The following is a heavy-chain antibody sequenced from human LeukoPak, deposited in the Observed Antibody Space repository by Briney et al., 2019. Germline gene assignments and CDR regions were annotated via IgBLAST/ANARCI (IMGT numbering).Heavy chain of an antibody. J-gene: IGHJ4*02. CDR3: ARDKDPYSSSLSW. CDR2: IIPIFGTA. D-gene: IGHD6-13*01. Sequence: SVKVSCKASGGTFSSYAISWVRQAPGQGLEWMGGIIPIFGTANYAQKFQGRVTITADESTSTAYMELSSLRSEDTAVYYCARDKDPYSSSLSWWGQGTLVTVSS. V-gene: IGHV1-69*13. CDR1: GGTFSSYA.